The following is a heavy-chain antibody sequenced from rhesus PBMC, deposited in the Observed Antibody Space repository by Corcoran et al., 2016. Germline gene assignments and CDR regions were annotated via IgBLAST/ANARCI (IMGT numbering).Heavy chain of an antibody. CDR2: IYWDDDK. CDR3: ARYNWNYGYFDY. Sequence: QVTLKESGPALVKPTQTLTLTCTCSGFSLTTSGMGVGWIRQLPGKALEWLALIYWDDDKRYSTSLKSRLTSSKDTSKNQVVLTMTNMDHVDTATYYCARYNWNYGYFDYWGQGVLVTVSS. CDR1: GFSLTTSGMG. D-gene: IGHD1-26*01. J-gene: IGHJ4*01. V-gene: IGHV2-174*01.